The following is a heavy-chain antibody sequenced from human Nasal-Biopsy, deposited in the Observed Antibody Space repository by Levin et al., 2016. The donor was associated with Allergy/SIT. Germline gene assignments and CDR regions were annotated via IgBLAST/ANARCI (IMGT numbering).Heavy chain of an antibody. V-gene: IGHV3-64D*09. CDR2: VSSNGVST. CDR3: VKLMLLSVAFDI. D-gene: IGHD3-16*01. J-gene: IGHJ3*02. CDR1: GFTFSNSA. Sequence: GESLKISCSASGFTFSNSAMYWVRQAPGKGLEYVSTVSSNGVSTYYADSVKGRFTISRDNSKNTLYLQMSSLRTEDTAVYYCVKLMLLSVAFDIWGQGTMVTVSS.